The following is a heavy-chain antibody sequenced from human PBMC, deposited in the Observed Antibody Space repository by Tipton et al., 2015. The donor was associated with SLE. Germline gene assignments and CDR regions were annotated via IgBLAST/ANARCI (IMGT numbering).Heavy chain of an antibody. CDR1: GDSFSSTTYY. Sequence: TLSLTCTVSGDSFSSTTYYWSWIRQPAGKGLEWIGRVYATGSTTYNPSLESRLTISVDTSNNQFSPKLSSVTAADTAVYYCAQAHLGGSYRYASDIWGQGTMVTVSS. V-gene: IGHV4-61*02. J-gene: IGHJ3*02. CDR3: AQAHLGGSYRYASDI. D-gene: IGHD3-16*02. CDR2: VYATGST.